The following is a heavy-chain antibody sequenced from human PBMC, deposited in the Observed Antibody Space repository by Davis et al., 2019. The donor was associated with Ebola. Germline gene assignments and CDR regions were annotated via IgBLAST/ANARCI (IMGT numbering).Heavy chain of an antibody. CDR3: ARQPFGLTANDNYFDY. CDR2: ISSSGGGT. V-gene: IGHV3-23*01. Sequence: GESLKISCAASGFTFNNYAMSWVRQAPGKGLEWVSAISSSGGGTYYADSVKGRFTISRDNSKNTLYLQMNSLRAEDTAVYYCARQPFGLTANDNYFDYWGQGTLVTVTS. J-gene: IGHJ4*02. D-gene: IGHD3/OR15-3a*01. CDR1: GFTFNNYA.